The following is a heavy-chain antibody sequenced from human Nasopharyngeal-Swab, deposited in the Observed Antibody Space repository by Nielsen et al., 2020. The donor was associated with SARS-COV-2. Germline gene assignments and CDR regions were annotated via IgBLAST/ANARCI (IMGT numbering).Heavy chain of an antibody. J-gene: IGHJ6*03. V-gene: IGHV1-24*01. CDR3: ATAGPAATDYYYMDV. CDR2: FDPEDGET. D-gene: IGHD2-2*01. Sequence: WVRQAPGQGLEWMGGFDPEDGETINAQKFQGRVTMTEDTSTDTAYMELSSLRSEDTAVYYCATAGPAATDYYYMDVWGKGTTVTVSS.